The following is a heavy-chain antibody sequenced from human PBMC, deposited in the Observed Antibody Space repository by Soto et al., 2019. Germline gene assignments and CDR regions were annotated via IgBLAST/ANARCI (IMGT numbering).Heavy chain of an antibody. CDR2: IGDSGVST. D-gene: IGHD3-16*01. CDR3: ATGGQPRYYFPY. CDR1: EFTFNKYA. Sequence: GGSLRLSCVASEFTFNKYAMTWVRQAPGKGLEWVSTIGDSGVSTYYADSVKGRFTISRDNSKNTLYLQMNSLRAEDTAIYYCATGGQPRYYFPYWGQGTQVTVSS. J-gene: IGHJ4*02. V-gene: IGHV3-23*01.